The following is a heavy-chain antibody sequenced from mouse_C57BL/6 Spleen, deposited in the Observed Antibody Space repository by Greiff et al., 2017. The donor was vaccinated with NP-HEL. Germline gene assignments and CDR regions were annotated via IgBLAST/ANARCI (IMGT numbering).Heavy chain of an antibody. D-gene: IGHD1-1*01. V-gene: IGHV1-18*01. CDR1: GYTFTDYN. CDR3: ARWAYGSSPWFAY. J-gene: IGHJ3*01. Sequence: VHVKQSGPELVKPGASVKIPCKASGYTFTDYNMDWVKQSHGKSLEWIGDINPNNGGTIYNQKFKGKATLTVDKSSSTAYMEPRSLTSEDTAVYYCARWAYGSSPWFAYWGQGTLVTVSA. CDR2: INPNNGGT.